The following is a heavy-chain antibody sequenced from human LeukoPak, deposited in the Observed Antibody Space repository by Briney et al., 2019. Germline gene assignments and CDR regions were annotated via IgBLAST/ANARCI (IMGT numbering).Heavy chain of an antibody. CDR1: GFTFSGSA. J-gene: IGHJ5*02. D-gene: IGHD2-21*02. Sequence: GGSLRLSCAASGFTFSGSAMHWVRQASGKGLEWVGRIRSKANSYATAFAASVKGRFTISRDDSKNTAYLQMNSLKTEDTAVYYCTRHEVTATHNWFDPWGQGTLVTVSS. V-gene: IGHV3-73*01. CDR3: TRHEVTATHNWFDP. CDR2: IRSKANSYAT.